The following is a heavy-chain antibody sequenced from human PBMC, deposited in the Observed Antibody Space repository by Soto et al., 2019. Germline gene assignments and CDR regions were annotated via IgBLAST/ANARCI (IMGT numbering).Heavy chain of an antibody. Sequence: QVQLQLSGPGLVTPSQTLSLTCAISGDSVSSNSAGWNWIRQTPSRGLEWLGRTYYRSKWYFNYALSVESRITTNPATSKNHYSLHLSSVTPADTPVFSLARGSGDAVSANYNRDVWGKGPPFTVPS. J-gene: IGHJ6*03. CDR2: TYYRSKWYF. D-gene: IGHD1-1*01. V-gene: IGHV6-1*01. CDR3: ARGSGDAVSANYNRDV. CDR1: GDSVSSNSAG.